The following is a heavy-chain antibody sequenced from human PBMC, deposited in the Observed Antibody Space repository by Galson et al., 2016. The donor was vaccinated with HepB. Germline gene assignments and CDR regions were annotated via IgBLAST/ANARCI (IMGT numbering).Heavy chain of an antibody. J-gene: IGHJ5*02. CDR2: TYYRSKWYN. CDR3: ARESAGDWYIKNWFDP. Sequence: CAISGDSVSSNSAAWNWIRQSPSRGLEWLGRTYYRSKWYNNYALFVKSRITINPDTSKNQFSLQLNSVTPEDTAVYYCARESAGDWYIKNWFDPWGQGTLVTVSS. CDR1: GDSVSSNSAA. D-gene: IGHD2-21*02. V-gene: IGHV6-1*01.